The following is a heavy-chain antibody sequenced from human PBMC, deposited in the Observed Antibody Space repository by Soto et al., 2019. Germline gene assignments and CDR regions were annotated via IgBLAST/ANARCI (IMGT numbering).Heavy chain of an antibody. CDR2: ISYDGRNK. CDR3: AKDTDKMGAQYYFDY. V-gene: IGHV3-30*18. Sequence: PGGSLRLSCAASGFTFSTYGMHWVRQAPGKGLEWVAVISYDGRNKYHADSVKGRFTISRDNSKNTVYLQMNSLRAEGTAVYYCAKDTDKMGAQYYFDYWGQGTLVTVSS. CDR1: GFTFSTYG. D-gene: IGHD1-26*01. J-gene: IGHJ4*02.